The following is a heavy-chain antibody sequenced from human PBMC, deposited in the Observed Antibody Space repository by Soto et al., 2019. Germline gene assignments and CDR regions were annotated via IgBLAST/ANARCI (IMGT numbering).Heavy chain of an antibody. CDR2: IYYSGST. J-gene: IGHJ3*02. V-gene: IGHV4-30-4*01. D-gene: IGHD2-2*01. CDR3: ARLHCSSTRCYAGDAFDI. Sequence: QVQLQESGPGLVKPSQTLSLTCTVSGGSISSGDYYWSWIRQPPGKGLEWIGYIYYSGSTYYNPSLKSRVTRSVGTSKNQFSLKLSSVTSADTAVYYCARLHCSSTRCYAGDAFDIWGQGTMVTVSS. CDR1: GGSISSGDYY.